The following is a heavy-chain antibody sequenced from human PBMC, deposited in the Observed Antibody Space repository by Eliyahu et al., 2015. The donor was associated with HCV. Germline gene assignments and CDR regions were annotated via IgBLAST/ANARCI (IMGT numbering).Heavy chain of an antibody. V-gene: IGHV4-59*01. CDR3: ARCSSSSYYYGMDV. D-gene: IGHD6-6*01. CDR1: GDSINNFY. J-gene: IGHJ6*02. Sequence: QVQLQESGPGLVKPSETLSLTCTVSGDSINNFYWSWVRQPPGKGLEWIGYIYYSGGPNYNPSLKSRVTMSVDTSKNQFSLQLRSVTAADTAVYYCARCSSSSYYYGMDVWGQGTTVTVSS. CDR2: IYYSGGP.